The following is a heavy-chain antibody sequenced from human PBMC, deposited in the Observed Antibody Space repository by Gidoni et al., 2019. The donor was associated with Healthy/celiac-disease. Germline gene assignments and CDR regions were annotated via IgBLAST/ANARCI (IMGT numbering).Heavy chain of an antibody. Sequence: QVQLVQSGAEVKKPGASVKVSCKASGYTFTGYYMHWVRQAPGQGLEWMGRINPNSGGTNYAQKFQGRVTMTRDTSISTAYMELSRLRSDDTAVYYCARLKGYCSGGSCYRAPFDYWGQGTLVTVSS. CDR2: INPNSGGT. V-gene: IGHV1-2*06. CDR1: GYTFTGYY. J-gene: IGHJ4*02. CDR3: ARLKGYCSGGSCYRAPFDY. D-gene: IGHD2-15*01.